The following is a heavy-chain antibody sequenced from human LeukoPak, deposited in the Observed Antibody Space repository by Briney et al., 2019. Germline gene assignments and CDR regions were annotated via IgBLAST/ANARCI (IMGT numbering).Heavy chain of an antibody. CDR3: ARDLVTVTKGFDI. CDR2: ISYIGST. Sequence: SETLSLTCTVSGDSFSSHYWTWIRQPPGKALEWIGYISYIGSTNYSPSLKSRVTISIDTSKNQFSLKLTSVTAADTAVYYCARDLVTVTKGFDIWGQGTMVSVSS. J-gene: IGHJ3*02. V-gene: IGHV4-59*11. D-gene: IGHD4-17*01. CDR1: GDSFSSHY.